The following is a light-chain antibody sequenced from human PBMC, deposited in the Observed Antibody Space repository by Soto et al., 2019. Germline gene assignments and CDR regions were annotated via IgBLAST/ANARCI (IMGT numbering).Light chain of an antibody. CDR1: SSNIGNNY. Sequence: QSVLTQPPSASGTPGQRVTISCSGSSSNIGNNYVYWYQQFPGTAPKLLIYRVNKRPSGVPDRFSGSKFGTSASLAISGLRSEDEAEYYCAAWDDNLSGVVFGGGTKLTVL. V-gene: IGLV1-47*01. CDR2: RVN. J-gene: IGLJ3*02. CDR3: AAWDDNLSGVV.